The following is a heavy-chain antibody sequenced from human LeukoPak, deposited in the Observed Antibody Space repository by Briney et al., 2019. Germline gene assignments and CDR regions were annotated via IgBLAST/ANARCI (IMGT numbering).Heavy chain of an antibody. CDR3: AKDRCSGGSCYFDY. Sequence: GGSLRLSCVVSGITFSSYAMSWVRQAPGKGLEWVSAISGSGGSTYYADSVKGRFTISRDNSKNTLYLQMNSLRAEDTAVYYCAKDRCSGGSCYFDYWGQGTLVAVSS. CDR2: ISGSGGST. CDR1: GITFSSYA. J-gene: IGHJ4*02. D-gene: IGHD2-15*01. V-gene: IGHV3-23*01.